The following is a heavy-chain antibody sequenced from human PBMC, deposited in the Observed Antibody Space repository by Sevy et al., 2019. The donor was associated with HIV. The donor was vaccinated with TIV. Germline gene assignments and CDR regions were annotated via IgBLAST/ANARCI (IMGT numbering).Heavy chain of an antibody. CDR1: GFTFSSYW. J-gene: IGHJ6*02. V-gene: IGHV3-7*01. Sequence: GGSLRLSCAAAGFTFSSYWMSWVRQAPGKGLEWVANIKQDGSEKYYVDSVKGRFTISRDNAKNSLYLQMNSLRAEDTAVYYCARYVAEGWLEMATIPLYYYYYGMDVWGQGTTVTVSS. CDR3: ARYVAEGWLEMATIPLYYYYYGMDV. D-gene: IGHD3-22*01. CDR2: IKQDGSEK.